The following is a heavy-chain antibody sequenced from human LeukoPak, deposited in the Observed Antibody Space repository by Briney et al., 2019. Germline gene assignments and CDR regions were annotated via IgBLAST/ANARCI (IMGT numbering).Heavy chain of an antibody. CDR3: ARDPRWLTPDCTSTSCYENYFDP. V-gene: IGHV4-38-2*02. Sequence: PSETLSLTCAVSGYPISSGYQWAWIRQSPGKGLEWIGSIYHSGSAHYNPSLKSRVTILVETSKNQFSLKLYSVTAADTAVYYCARDPRWLTPDCTSTSCYENYFDPWGQGTLVTVSS. CDR2: IYHSGSA. J-gene: IGHJ5*02. CDR1: GYPISSGYQ. D-gene: IGHD2-2*01.